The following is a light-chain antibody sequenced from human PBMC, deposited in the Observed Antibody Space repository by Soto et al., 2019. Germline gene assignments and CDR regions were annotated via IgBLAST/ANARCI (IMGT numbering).Light chain of an antibody. Sequence: DIQMTQSPSPLSGSVGDRVTITCRASQTISSWLAWYQQKPGKAPKLLIYKASTLKSGVPSRFSGSGSGTEFTLTIRSLQPDDFATYYCQHYNSYSEAFGQGTKVDIK. CDR1: QTISSW. V-gene: IGKV1-5*03. J-gene: IGKJ1*01. CDR2: KAS. CDR3: QHYNSYSEA.